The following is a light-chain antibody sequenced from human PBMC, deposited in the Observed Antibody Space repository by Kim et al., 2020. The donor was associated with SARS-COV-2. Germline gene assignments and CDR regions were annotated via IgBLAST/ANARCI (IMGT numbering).Light chain of an antibody. CDR2: DVN. Sequence: GQSVTISCTGTSGDVGGHNYVSWYQQHPGKGPKLMIYDVNKRPSGVPDRFSGSKSGNTASLTISGLQAEDEADYYCCSYAGSYTLVFGGGTQLTVL. J-gene: IGLJ3*02. CDR3: CSYAGSYTLV. CDR1: SGDVGGHNY. V-gene: IGLV2-11*01.